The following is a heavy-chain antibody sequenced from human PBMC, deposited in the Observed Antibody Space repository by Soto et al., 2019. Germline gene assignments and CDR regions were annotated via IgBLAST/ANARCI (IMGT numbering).Heavy chain of an antibody. CDR2: ISSSSSTI. CDR3: ARVAVTSKDY. J-gene: IGHJ4*02. V-gene: IGHV3-48*01. Sequence: EVQLVESGGGLVQPGGSLRLSCAASGFTFSSYSMNWVRQAPGKGLEWVSYISSSSSTIYYADSVKGRFTISRDNAKNSLYLQMNSLRAEDTAVYYCARVAVTSKDYWGQGTLVTVSS. CDR1: GFTFSSYS. D-gene: IGHD4-17*01.